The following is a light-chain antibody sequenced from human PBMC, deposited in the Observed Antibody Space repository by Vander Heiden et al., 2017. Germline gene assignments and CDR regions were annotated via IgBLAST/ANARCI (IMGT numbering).Light chain of an antibody. Sequence: PGQRLTISCSGSSSNIGSNYVYWYQQLPGPAPKLLIYRNNQRPSGVPDRFSGSKSGTSASLAISGLRSEDEADYYCAAWDDSLSGVVFGGGTKLTVL. J-gene: IGLJ2*01. CDR2: RNN. CDR3: AAWDDSLSGVV. V-gene: IGLV1-47*01. CDR1: SSNIGSNY.